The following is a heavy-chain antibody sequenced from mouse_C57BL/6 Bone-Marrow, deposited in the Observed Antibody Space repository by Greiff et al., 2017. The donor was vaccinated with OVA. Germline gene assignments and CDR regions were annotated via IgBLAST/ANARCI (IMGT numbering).Heavy chain of an antibody. CDR3: ARVFYDGYYIAY. CDR1: GFTFSDFY. J-gene: IGHJ3*01. CDR2: SRNKANDYTT. V-gene: IGHV7-1*01. Sequence: EVMLVESGGGLVQSGRSLRLSCATSGFTFSDFYMEWVRQAPGKGLEWIAASRNKANDYTTEYSASVKGRFIVSRDTSQSILYLQMNALRAEDTAIYYCARVFYDGYYIAYWGQGTLVTVSA. D-gene: IGHD2-3*01.